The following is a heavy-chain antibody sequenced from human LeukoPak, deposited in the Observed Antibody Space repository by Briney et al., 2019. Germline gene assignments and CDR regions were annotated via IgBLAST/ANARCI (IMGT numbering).Heavy chain of an antibody. CDR2: LSWDGGST. CDR1: GFTFDDYA. V-gene: IGHV3-43D*04. CDR3: AKVRSYDDNGYYDY. J-gene: IGHJ4*02. Sequence: QTGGSLRLSCAASGFTFDDYAMHWVRQAPGKGLEWVSLLSWDGGSTYYADSVKGRFTISRDNSKNSLYLQMNSLRAEDIALYSCAKVRSYDDNGYYDYWGQGTLVTVSS. D-gene: IGHD2-8*01.